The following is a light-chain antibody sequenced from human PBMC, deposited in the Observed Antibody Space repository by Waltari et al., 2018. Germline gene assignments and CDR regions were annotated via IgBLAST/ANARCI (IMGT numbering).Light chain of an antibody. CDR3: SSQTLDGVVL. CDR2: DVT. Sequence: QSALTQPASVSGSPGQSITISCSGIGSGVGASDYVSWYQLHPGKAPQVIIYDVTNRAAGGSHRFSASKSANTASLTISGLQPEDEADYYCSSQTLDGVVLFGGGTKLTVL. V-gene: IGLV2-14*03. CDR1: GSGVGASDY. J-gene: IGLJ2*01.